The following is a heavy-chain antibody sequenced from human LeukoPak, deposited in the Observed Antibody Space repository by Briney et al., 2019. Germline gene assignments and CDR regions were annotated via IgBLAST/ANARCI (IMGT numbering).Heavy chain of an antibody. J-gene: IGHJ2*01. D-gene: IGHD1-14*01. CDR2: IIPIFRTA. Sequence: SVKVSCKSSGGTFRSYAICWVRQPPAQGLEWMGRIIPIFRTANYAQKFQGRVTITTDETTSTAYMELSRLRSEDTAVYYCARDLTKYWYFDLWGRGTLVTVSS. CDR3: ARDLTKYWYFDL. V-gene: IGHV1-69*05. CDR1: GGTFRSYA.